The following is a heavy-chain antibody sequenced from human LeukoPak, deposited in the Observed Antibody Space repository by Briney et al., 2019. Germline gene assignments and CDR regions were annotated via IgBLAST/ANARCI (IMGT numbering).Heavy chain of an antibody. V-gene: IGHV1-69*05. J-gene: IGHJ4*02. D-gene: IGHD2-2*01. Sequence: SVKVSCKASGGTFSSHAISWVRQAPGQGLEWMGGIIPIFGTANYAQKFQGRVTITTDGSTSTAYMELSSLRSEDTAVYYCASPRGYCSSTSCPYDYWGQGTLVTVSS. CDR1: GGTFSSHA. CDR3: ASPRGYCSSTSCPYDY. CDR2: IIPIFGTA.